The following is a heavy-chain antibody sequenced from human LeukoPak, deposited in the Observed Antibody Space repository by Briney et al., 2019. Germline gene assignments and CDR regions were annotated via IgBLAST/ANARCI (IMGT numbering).Heavy chain of an antibody. V-gene: IGHV4-39*07. CDR3: ASPPITRVRGVTMALGY. Sequence: SETLSLTCTVSGVSILSGDSFWGWIRQPPGKGLEWIASTYYSGRTYYNPSLKSRVTMSIDTSRTQFSLKLSSVTGADTAVYYCASPPITRVRGVTMALGYWGQGTLVTVSS. J-gene: IGHJ4*02. CDR1: GVSILSGDSF. D-gene: IGHD3-10*01. CDR2: TYYSGRT.